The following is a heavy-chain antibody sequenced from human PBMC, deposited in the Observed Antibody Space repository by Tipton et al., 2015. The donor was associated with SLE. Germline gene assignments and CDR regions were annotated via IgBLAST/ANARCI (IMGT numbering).Heavy chain of an antibody. D-gene: IGHD5-24*01. CDR3: ARAPPQLGFDY. J-gene: IGHJ4*02. CDR2: MNPNSGNT. CDR1: GYTFTSYG. V-gene: IGHV1-8*02. Sequence: QLVQSGAEVKKPGASVEVSCKASGYTFTSYGISWVRQAPGQGLEWMGWMNPNSGNTAYAQKFQGRVTMTRDTSISTAYMELSSLRSEDTAVYYCARAPPQLGFDYWGQGTLVTVSS.